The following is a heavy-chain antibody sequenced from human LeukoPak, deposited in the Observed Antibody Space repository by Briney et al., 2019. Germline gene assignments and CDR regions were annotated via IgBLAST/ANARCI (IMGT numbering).Heavy chain of an antibody. D-gene: IGHD3-22*01. Sequence: PSETLSLTCTVSGGSITNYYWSWIRQPPGKGLEWIGFSYYNGNTNYNPSLKSRVTISVDMSKNQFSLKLSSVTAADTAVYYCARGTYYYDSVWGQGTLVTVSS. V-gene: IGHV4-59*01. CDR2: SYYNGNT. J-gene: IGHJ4*02. CDR3: ARGTYYYDSV. CDR1: GGSITNYY.